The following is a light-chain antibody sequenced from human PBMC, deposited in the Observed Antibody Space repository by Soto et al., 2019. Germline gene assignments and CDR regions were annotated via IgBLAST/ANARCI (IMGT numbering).Light chain of an antibody. J-gene: IGLJ1*01. V-gene: IGLV2-14*01. CDR1: SSDVGGYNY. Sequence: QSVLTQPASVSGSPGQSITISCTGTSSDVGGYNYVSWYQQHPGKAPKLMIYDVSNRPSGVSNRSSGSKSGNTASLTISGLQAVDEADYYCSSYTSSSTLPYGFGTGTKVTV. CDR3: SSYTSSSTLPYG. CDR2: DVS.